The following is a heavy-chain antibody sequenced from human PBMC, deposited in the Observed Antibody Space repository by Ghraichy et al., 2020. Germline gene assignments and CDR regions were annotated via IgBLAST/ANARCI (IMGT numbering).Heavy chain of an antibody. J-gene: IGHJ3*02. CDR1: GFTVSSNY. V-gene: IGHV3-66*01. Sequence: GGSLRLSCAASGFTVSSNYMSWVRQAPGKGLEWVSVIYSGGSTYYADSVKGRFTISRDNSKNTLYLQMNSLRAEDTAVYYCAREGSSSWYGIDAFDIWGQGTMVTVSS. D-gene: IGHD6-13*01. CDR3: AREGSSSWYGIDAFDI. CDR2: IYSGGST.